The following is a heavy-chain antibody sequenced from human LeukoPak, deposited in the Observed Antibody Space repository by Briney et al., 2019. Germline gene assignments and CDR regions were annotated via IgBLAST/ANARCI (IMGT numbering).Heavy chain of an antibody. CDR1: GYTLTELS. CDR2: FDPEDGET. Sequence: APVKVSCKVSGYTLTELSMHWVRQAPGKGLEWMGGFDPEDGETIYAQKFQGRVTMTEDTSTDTAYMELSRLRSEDTAVYYCARAPVLAEWLSKYYYYYYMDVWGKGTTVTVSS. D-gene: IGHD3-3*01. V-gene: IGHV1-24*01. CDR3: ARAPVLAEWLSKYYYYYYMDV. J-gene: IGHJ6*03.